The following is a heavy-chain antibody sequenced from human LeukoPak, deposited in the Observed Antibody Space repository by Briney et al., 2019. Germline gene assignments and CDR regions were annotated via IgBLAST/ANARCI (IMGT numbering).Heavy chain of an antibody. V-gene: IGHV3-21*01. CDR3: ARDPGRSGGSCYSDY. D-gene: IGHD2-15*01. CDR2: ISSSGTYI. Sequence: GGSLRLSCAASGFTFGSFSMTWVRQAPGKGLEWFSTISSSGTYIYYADSVKGRFTISRDNAKNSLYLQMNSLRAEDTAVYYCARDPGRSGGSCYSDYWGQGTLVTVSS. CDR1: GFTFGSFS. J-gene: IGHJ4*02.